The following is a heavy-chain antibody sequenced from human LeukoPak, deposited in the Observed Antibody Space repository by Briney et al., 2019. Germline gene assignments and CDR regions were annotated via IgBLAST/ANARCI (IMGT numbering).Heavy chain of an antibody. CDR1: GFTFSSYG. CDR3: AKDPRPHYDFWSGYFDY. Sequence: GGSLRLSCAASGFTFSSYGMHWVRQAPGKGLEWVAFIRYDGSNKYYADSVKGRFTFSRDNSKNTLYLQMNSLRAEDTAVYYCAKDPRPHYDFWSGYFDYWGQGTLVTVSS. V-gene: IGHV3-30*02. D-gene: IGHD3-3*01. J-gene: IGHJ4*02. CDR2: IRYDGSNK.